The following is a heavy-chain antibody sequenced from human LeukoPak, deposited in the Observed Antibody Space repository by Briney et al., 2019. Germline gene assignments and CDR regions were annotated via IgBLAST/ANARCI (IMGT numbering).Heavy chain of an antibody. Sequence: SETLSLTCTVSGGSISSYYWSWIRQPPGKGLEWIGEINHSGSTNYNPSLKSRVTISVDTSKNQFSLKLSSVTAADTAVYYCARAYDILTGYYYSRSPSFDYWGQGTLVTVSS. D-gene: IGHD3-9*01. V-gene: IGHV4-34*01. J-gene: IGHJ4*02. CDR2: INHSGST. CDR1: GGSISSYY. CDR3: ARAYDILTGYYYSRSPSFDY.